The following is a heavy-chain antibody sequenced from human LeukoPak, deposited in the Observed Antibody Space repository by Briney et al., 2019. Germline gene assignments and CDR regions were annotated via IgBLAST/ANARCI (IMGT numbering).Heavy chain of an antibody. CDR3: ARGGYYDSSAYRVLDY. CDR2: INPNSGGT. CDR1: GYTFTGYY. J-gene: IGHJ4*02. D-gene: IGHD3-22*01. Sequence: GASVKVSCKASGYTFTGYYMHWVRRAPGQGLEWMGWINPNSGGTNSAQKFQGRATMTRDTSISTAHMELSRLRSDDTAVYYCARGGYYDSSAYRVLDYWGQGTLVTVSS. V-gene: IGHV1-2*02.